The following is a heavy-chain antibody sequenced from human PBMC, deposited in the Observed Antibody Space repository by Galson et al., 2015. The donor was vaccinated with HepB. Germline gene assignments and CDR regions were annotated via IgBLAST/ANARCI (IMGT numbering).Heavy chain of an antibody. D-gene: IGHD6-19*01. V-gene: IGHV4-34*01. CDR1: GGSFSGYY. CDR3: ARVPEKAYSSGWSPDFDY. Sequence: ETLSLTCAVYGGSFSGYYRSWIRQPPGKGLEWIGEINHSGSTNYNPSLKSRVTISVDTSKNQFSLKLSSVTAADTAVYYCARVPEKAYSSGWSPDFDYWGQGTLVTVSS. J-gene: IGHJ4*02. CDR2: INHSGST.